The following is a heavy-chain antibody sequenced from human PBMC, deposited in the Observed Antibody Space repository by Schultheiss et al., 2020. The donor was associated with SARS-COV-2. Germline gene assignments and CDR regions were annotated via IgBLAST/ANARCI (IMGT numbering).Heavy chain of an antibody. D-gene: IGHD2/OR15-2a*01. J-gene: IGHJ6*02. CDR1: GGSISSGGYY. Sequence: SETLSLTCTVSGGSISSGGYYWSWIRQHPGKGLEWIGHIYYSGGTNYNPSLKSRVTISVDTSKNQFSLKLSSVTAADTAVYYCARRRLNILRSNPHIRGPTYGMDVWGQGTTVTVSS. V-gene: IGHV4-61*08. CDR3: ARRRLNILRSNPHIRGPTYGMDV. CDR2: IYYSGGT.